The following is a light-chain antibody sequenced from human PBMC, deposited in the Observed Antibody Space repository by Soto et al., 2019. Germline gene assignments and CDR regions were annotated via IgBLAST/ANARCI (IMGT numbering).Light chain of an antibody. Sequence: EIVLTQSPATLSLSPGDRATLSCRASQSVRNYLAWYQQKPGQAPRLLIYDASKRATGIPDRFSGSGSGTDFSLTISRLEPEDFGLYYCQQYDHSLSLTFGQGTRLEIK. CDR2: DAS. CDR3: QQYDHSLSLT. J-gene: IGKJ5*01. V-gene: IGKV3-11*01. CDR1: QSVRNY.